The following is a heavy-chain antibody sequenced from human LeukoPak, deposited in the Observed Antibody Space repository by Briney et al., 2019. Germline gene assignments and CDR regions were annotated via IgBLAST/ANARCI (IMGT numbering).Heavy chain of an antibody. CDR1: GFSFSSYA. J-gene: IGHJ4*02. Sequence: GGSLRLSCAASGFSFSSYAMSWVRQAPGKGLEGVSVISGRGSSTDYADSVKGRFTISRDNSKNTLFLQMNSLRAEDTAVYYCATGSQIREADYWGQGTLVTVSS. D-gene: IGHD3-10*01. CDR2: ISGRGSST. CDR3: ATGSQIREADY. V-gene: IGHV3-23*01.